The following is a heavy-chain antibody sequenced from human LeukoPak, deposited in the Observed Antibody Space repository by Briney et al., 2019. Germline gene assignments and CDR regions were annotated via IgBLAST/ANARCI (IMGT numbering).Heavy chain of an antibody. CDR1: GGSISSYY. J-gene: IGHJ4*02. CDR3: ARNLIPEQLVLNF. D-gene: IGHD6-13*01. CDR2: IYYSGST. V-gene: IGHV4-59*01. Sequence: SETLSLTCTVSGGSISSYYWSWIRQPAGKGLEWIGYIYYSGSTNYNPSLKSRVTMSVNTSKNQFSLNLKSVTPEDTAVYYCARNLIPEQLVLNFWGQGTLVTVSS.